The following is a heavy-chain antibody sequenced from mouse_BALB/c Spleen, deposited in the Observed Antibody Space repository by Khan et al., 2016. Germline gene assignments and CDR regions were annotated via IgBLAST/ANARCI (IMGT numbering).Heavy chain of an antibody. CDR2: INTYTGEP. J-gene: IGHJ2*01. Sequence: QIQLVQSGPELKKPGETVKISCKASGYTSTNYGMNWVKQAPGKGLKWMGWINTYTGEPTYADDFKGRFAFSLETSASTAYLQINNLKNEDMATYFCARDYGDYWGQGTTLTVSS. D-gene: IGHD1-1*02. V-gene: IGHV9-1*02. CDR1: GYTSTNYG. CDR3: ARDYGDY.